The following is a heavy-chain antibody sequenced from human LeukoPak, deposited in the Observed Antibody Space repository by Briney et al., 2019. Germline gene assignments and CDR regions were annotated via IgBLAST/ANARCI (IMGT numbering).Heavy chain of an antibody. CDR2: FDPEDGET. J-gene: IGHJ6*02. D-gene: IGHD2-15*01. CDR3: ATVGIRGWPSLYYYGMDV. CDR1: GYTLTELS. V-gene: IGHV1-24*01. Sequence: ASVKVSCKVSGYTLTELSMHWVRQVPGKGLGWMGGFDPEDGETIYAQKFQGRVTMTEDTSTDTAYMELSSLRSEDTAVYYCATVGIRGWPSLYYYGMDVWGQGTTVTVSS.